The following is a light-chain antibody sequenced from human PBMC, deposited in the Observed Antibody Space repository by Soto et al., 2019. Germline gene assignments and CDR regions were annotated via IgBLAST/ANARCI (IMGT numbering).Light chain of an antibody. CDR1: QSISSY. CDR2: DAS. CDR3: HQRSTWPFP. Sequence: EIVLTQSPATLSLSPGERATLSCRASQSISSYLAWYQQKPDQAPRLLIYDASNRATGIPARFSGSGSGTDFTLTISNLEPEDFAVYYCHQRSTWPFPFGPGTKVDIK. J-gene: IGKJ3*01. V-gene: IGKV3-11*01.